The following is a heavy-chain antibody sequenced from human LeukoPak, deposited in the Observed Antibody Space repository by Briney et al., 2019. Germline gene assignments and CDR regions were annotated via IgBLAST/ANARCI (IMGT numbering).Heavy chain of an antibody. J-gene: IGHJ2*01. CDR1: GGSISSGGYS. V-gene: IGHV4-30-2*01. Sequence: SETLSLTCAVSGGSISSGGYSWSWIRQPPGKGLEWIGYIYHSGSTYYNPSLKSRVTKSVDRSKNQFSLKLSSVTAADTAVYYCASSYGDYDWYFDLWGRGTLVTVSS. CDR3: ASSYGDYDWYFDL. D-gene: IGHD4-17*01. CDR2: IYHSGST.